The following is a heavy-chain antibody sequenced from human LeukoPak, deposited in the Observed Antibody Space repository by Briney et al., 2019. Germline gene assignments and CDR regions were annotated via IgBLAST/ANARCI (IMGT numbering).Heavy chain of an antibody. CDR1: GFTFSSYA. CDR2: ISGSGGST. Sequence: PGGSLRLSCAAPGFTFSSYAMSWVRQAPGKGLEWVSAISGSGGSTYYADSVKGRFTISRDNSKNTLYLQMNSLRAEDTAVYYCAKGGTFGGVIDFDYWGQGTLVTVSS. J-gene: IGHJ4*02. D-gene: IGHD3-16*02. CDR3: AKGGTFGGVIDFDY. V-gene: IGHV3-23*01.